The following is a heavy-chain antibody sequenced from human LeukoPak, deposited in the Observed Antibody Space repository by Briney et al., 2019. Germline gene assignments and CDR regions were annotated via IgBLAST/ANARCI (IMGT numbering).Heavy chain of an antibody. CDR1: GFTFSSYA. CDR3: AKDPPLAYSSSYFDY. J-gene: IGHJ4*02. D-gene: IGHD6-13*01. Sequence: PGGSLRLSCAASGFTFSSYAMSWARQAPGKGLEWVSAISGSGGSTYYADSVKGRFTISRDNSKNTLYLQMNSLRAEDTAVYYCAKDPPLAYSSSYFDYWGQGTLVTVSS. CDR2: ISGSGGST. V-gene: IGHV3-23*01.